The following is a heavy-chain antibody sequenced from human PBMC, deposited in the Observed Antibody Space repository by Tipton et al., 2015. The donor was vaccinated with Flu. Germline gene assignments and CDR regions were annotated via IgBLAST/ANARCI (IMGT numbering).Heavy chain of an antibody. CDR1: GYSFTNYW. J-gene: IGHJ5*02. CDR3: AREWDVDIVAGWFDP. V-gene: IGHV1-18*04. D-gene: IGHD5-12*01. CDR2: ISAYNGNT. Sequence: QLVQSGAEVKKPRESLKISCKGSGYSFTNYWIGWVRQMPGKGLEWMGWISAYNGNTNYAQKLQGRVTMTTDTSTSTAYMELRSLRSDDTAVYYCAREWDVDIVAGWFDPWGQGTLVTVSS.